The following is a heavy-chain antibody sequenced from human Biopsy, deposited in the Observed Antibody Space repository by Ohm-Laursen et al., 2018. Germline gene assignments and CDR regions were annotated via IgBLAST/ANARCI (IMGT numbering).Heavy chain of an antibody. CDR2: ISNDGDIK. Sequence: SLRLSCTASGFGVTTYGMHWVRQAPGKGLEWVSLISNDGDIKYSADSMEGRFTISRDNSRNTLFLQMNSLKAEDTAVYYCAKDRFPYTSGYSSVFEYWGQGTLVTVSS. V-gene: IGHV3-30*18. CDR3: AKDRFPYTSGYSSVFEY. D-gene: IGHD3-22*01. J-gene: IGHJ4*02. CDR1: GFGVTTYG.